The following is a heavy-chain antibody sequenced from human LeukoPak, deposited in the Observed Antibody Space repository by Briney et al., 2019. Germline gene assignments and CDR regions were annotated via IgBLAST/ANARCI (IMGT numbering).Heavy chain of an antibody. D-gene: IGHD3-22*01. CDR3: AREATYYYDSSGPRRGWFDP. Sequence: SVKVSCKASGGTFSSYAISWVRQAPGQGLEWMGGIIPIFGTANYAQKFQGRVTITPDETTSTAYMELSSLRSEDTAVFYCAREATYYYDSSGPRRGWFDPWGQGTLVTVSS. CDR2: IIPIFGTA. CDR1: GGTFSSYA. V-gene: IGHV1-69*13. J-gene: IGHJ5*02.